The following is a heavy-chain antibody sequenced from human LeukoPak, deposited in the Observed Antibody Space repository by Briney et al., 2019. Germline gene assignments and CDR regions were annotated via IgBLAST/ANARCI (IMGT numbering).Heavy chain of an antibody. D-gene: IGHD4-17*01. V-gene: IGHV1-46*01. CDR3: AKDRLFGDLPTNAFDI. J-gene: IGHJ3*02. CDR2: INPSGGST. CDR1: GYTFTNYY. Sequence: GASVKVSCKASGYTFTNYYIHWVRQAPGQGLEWMGIINPSGGSTTYAQKFQGRVTMTRDMSTSTVYMELSSLRSEGTAVYYCAKDRLFGDLPTNAFDIWGQGTMVTVSS.